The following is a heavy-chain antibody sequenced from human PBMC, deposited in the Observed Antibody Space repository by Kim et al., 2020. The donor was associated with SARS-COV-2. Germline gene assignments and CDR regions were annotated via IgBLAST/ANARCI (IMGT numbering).Heavy chain of an antibody. V-gene: IGHV4-34*01. Sequence: SETLSLTCAVYGGSFSGYYWSWIRQPPGKGLEWIGEINHSGSTNYNPSLKSRVTISVDTSKNQFSLKLSSVTAADTAVYYCARGSARGYSYGDRGGYYYYGMDVWGQGTTVTVSS. D-gene: IGHD5-18*01. J-gene: IGHJ6*02. CDR3: ARGSARGYSYGDRGGYYYYGMDV. CDR2: INHSGST. CDR1: GGSFSGYY.